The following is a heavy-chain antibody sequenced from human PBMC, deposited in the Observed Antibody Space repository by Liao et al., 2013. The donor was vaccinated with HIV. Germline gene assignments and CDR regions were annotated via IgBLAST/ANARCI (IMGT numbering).Heavy chain of an antibody. V-gene: IGHV4-61*02. CDR1: GDSISSNNYY. J-gene: IGHJ4*02. Sequence: QVQLQESGPGLVKPSQILSLTCSVSGDSISSNNYYWSWIRQPAGKGLEWIGRIYTSGSTNYNPSLKSRVTMSVDTSKNQFSLKLSSVTAADTAVYYCATQWGNGYDPFDDWGQGTLVTVSS. D-gene: IGHD3-22*01. CDR3: ATQWGNGYDPFDD. CDR2: IYTSGST.